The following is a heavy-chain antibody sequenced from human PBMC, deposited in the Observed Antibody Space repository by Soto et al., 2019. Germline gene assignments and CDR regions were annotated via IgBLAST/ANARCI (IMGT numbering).Heavy chain of an antibody. J-gene: IGHJ6*02. CDR2: IKPDGSAT. CDR1: GFTFGSYW. D-gene: IGHD6-19*01. Sequence: EVQLVESGGGLVQPGGSLRLSCAVSGFTFGSYWMNWVRLIPGKGLEWVAYIKPDGSATYYVDSVKGRFTISRDNAKNSLYLQMNSLRAEDTAVYYCARVLAVAVYGMDVWGQGTTVTVSS. CDR3: ARVLAVAVYGMDV. V-gene: IGHV3-7*03.